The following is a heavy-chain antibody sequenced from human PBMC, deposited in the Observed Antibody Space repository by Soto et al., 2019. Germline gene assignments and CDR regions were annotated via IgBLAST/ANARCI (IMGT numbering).Heavy chain of an antibody. CDR1: GYSFTSYW. J-gene: IGHJ4*02. Sequence: GESLKISWKGSGYSFTSYWICWVRQMPGKGLEWMGIIYPGDSDTRYSPSFQGQVTISADKSNSTAYLQWSSLKASDTAMYYCARCAKDIVAIATFYRGLRTLVTVSS. CDR3: ARCAKDIVAIATFY. V-gene: IGHV5-51*01. CDR2: IYPGDSDT. D-gene: IGHD5-12*01.